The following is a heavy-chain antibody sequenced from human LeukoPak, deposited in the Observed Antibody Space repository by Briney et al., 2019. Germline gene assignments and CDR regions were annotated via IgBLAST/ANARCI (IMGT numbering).Heavy chain of an antibody. CDR2: IYYSGST. CDR1: GGSISSYY. CDR3: ARLPGSGFPPRFYFDY. D-gene: IGHD3-3*01. V-gene: IGHV4-59*08. Sequence: PSETLSLTCTVSGGSISSYYWSWIRQPPGKGLEWIGYIYYSGSTNYNPSLKSRVTISVDTSKNQFSLKLSSVTAADTAVYYCARLPGSGFPPRFYFDYWGQGTLVTVSS. J-gene: IGHJ4*02.